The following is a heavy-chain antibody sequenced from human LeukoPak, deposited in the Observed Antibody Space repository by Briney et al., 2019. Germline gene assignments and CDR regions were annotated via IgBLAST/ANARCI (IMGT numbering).Heavy chain of an antibody. Sequence: ASVKASCKASGYTFTSYDINWVRQATGQGLEWMGWMNPNSGNTGFAQKFQGRVTMTTNTSISTAYMELSSLRSEDAAVYYCASPVVVVVATTGVDAFDIWGQGTMVTVSS. CDR1: GYTFTSYD. D-gene: IGHD2-21*01. CDR3: ASPVVVVVATTGVDAFDI. V-gene: IGHV1-8*01. J-gene: IGHJ3*02. CDR2: MNPNSGNT.